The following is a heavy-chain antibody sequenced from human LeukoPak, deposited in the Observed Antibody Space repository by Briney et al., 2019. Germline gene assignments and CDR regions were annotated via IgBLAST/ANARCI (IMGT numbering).Heavy chain of an antibody. J-gene: IGHJ4*02. CDR3: ARDVSSSWANSFDY. CDR1: GFTFSSYS. Sequence: GGPLRLSCGASGFTFSSYSMNGVAQAPGKAREWFSSIGSSSSYIYYADSVKGRVTISRDKAKNSLYLQMNSVRAEDTAVYYCARDVSSSWANSFDYWGQGTLVTVSS. D-gene: IGHD6-13*01. CDR2: IGSSSSYI. V-gene: IGHV3-21*01.